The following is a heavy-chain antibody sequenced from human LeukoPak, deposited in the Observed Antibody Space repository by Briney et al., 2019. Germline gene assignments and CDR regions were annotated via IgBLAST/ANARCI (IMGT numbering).Heavy chain of an antibody. Sequence: PSETLSLTCTVSGGSISSYYWSWIRQPPGKGLEWIGYIYYSGSTNYNPSLKSRVTISVDTSKNQFSLKLSSVTAADTAVHYCARDARGAFDIWGQGTMVTVSS. CDR2: IYYSGST. V-gene: IGHV4-59*01. CDR3: ARDARGAFDI. CDR1: GGSISSYY. J-gene: IGHJ3*02.